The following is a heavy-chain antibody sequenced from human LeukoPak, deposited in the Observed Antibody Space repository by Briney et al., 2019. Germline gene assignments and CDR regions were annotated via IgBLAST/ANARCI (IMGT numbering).Heavy chain of an antibody. V-gene: IGHV1-8*01. J-gene: IGHJ5*02. CDR3: ARGPRNDP. CDR2: VHPNSGNT. D-gene: IGHD1-14*01. CDR1: GYPSTPWE. Sequence: GASVKVSCKTSGYPSTPWEINWVGQAADQGLEWMGWVHPNSGNTAYAQKFQGRVTMTRDTSISTAYMELSGLRFDDTAVYLCARGPRNDPWGQGTLVTVSS.